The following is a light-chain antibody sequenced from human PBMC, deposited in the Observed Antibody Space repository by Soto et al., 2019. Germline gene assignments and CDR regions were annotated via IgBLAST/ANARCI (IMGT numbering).Light chain of an antibody. CDR3: QQRSNWPPWT. CDR2: DAS. CDR1: QSVSSY. Sequence: EIVLTQSPATLSLSPGERATLSCRASQSVSSYLAWYQQKPGQAPRLLIYDASNRATGSPARFSGSGSGTDFTLTISSLEPEDFAVYYCQQRSNWPPWTFGQGTKVESK. V-gene: IGKV3-11*01. J-gene: IGKJ1*01.